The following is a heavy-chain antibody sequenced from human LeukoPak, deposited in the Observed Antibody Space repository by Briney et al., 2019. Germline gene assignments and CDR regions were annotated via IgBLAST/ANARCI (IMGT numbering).Heavy chain of an antibody. CDR1: GFTFSSYS. V-gene: IGHV3-48*04. J-gene: IGHJ4*02. CDR2: ISSSSSTI. Sequence: GGSLRLSCAASGFTFSSYSMNWVRQAPGKGLEWVSYISSSSSTIYYADSVKGRFTISRDNAKNSLYLQMNSLRAEDTAVYYCARENNWAHFDYWGQGTLVTVSS. D-gene: IGHD1-20*01. CDR3: ARENNWAHFDY.